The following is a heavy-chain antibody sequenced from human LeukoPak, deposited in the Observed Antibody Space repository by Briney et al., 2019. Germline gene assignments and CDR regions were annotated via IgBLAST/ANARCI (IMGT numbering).Heavy chain of an antibody. J-gene: IGHJ4*02. D-gene: IGHD4-11*01. CDR2: ISYDGSNK. CDR3: AKESGGTTVQPINY. CDR1: GFTFSSYA. V-gene: IGHV3-30-3*02. Sequence: PGRSLRLSCAASGFTFSSYAMHWVRQAPGKGLEWVAVISYDGSNKYYADSVKGRFTISRDNSKNTLYLQMNSLRAEDTAVYYCAKESGGTTVQPINYWGQGTLVTVSS.